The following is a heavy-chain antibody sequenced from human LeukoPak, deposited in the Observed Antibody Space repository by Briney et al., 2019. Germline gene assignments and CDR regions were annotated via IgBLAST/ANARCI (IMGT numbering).Heavy chain of an antibody. J-gene: IGHJ4*02. CDR1: GGSISSYY. D-gene: IGHD1-20*01. CDR3: ARSQSRIHWIIISGLDY. CDR2: IYYSGST. V-gene: IGHV4-59*01. Sequence: SETLSLTCTVSGGSISSYYWSWIRQPPGKGLEWIGCIYYSGSTNYNPSLKSRVTISVDTSKNQFSLKLSSVTAADTAVYYCARSQSRIHWIIISGLDYWGQGTLVTVSS.